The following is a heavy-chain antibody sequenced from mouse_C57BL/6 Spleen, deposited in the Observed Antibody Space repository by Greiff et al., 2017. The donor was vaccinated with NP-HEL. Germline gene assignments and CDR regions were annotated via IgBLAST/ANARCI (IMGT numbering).Heavy chain of an antibody. CDR3: ARGGYGGFDV. CDR2: FDPSDSYT. D-gene: IGHD3-1*01. Sequence: QVQLQQPGAELVMPGASVKLSCKASGYTFTSYWMHWVKQRPGQGLEWIGEFDPSDSYTNYNQKFKGKSTLTVDKSSSTAYMQLSSLTSEDSAVYYCARGGYGGFDVWGTGTTVTVSS. V-gene: IGHV1-69*01. J-gene: IGHJ1*03. CDR1: GYTFTSYW.